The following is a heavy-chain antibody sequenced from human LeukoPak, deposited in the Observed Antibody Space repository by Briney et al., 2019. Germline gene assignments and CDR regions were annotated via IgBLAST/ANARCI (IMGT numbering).Heavy chain of an antibody. CDR3: AGTPQSGY. J-gene: IGHJ4*02. CDR2: ISSSSSTI. CDR1: GFTFSSYS. V-gene: IGHV3-48*01. Sequence: GGSLRLSCAASGFTFSSYSMNWVHQAPGKGLEWVSYISSSSSTIYYADSVKGRFTISRDNAKNSLYLQMNSLRAEDTAVYYCAGTPQSGYWGQGTLVTVSS. D-gene: IGHD2-15*01.